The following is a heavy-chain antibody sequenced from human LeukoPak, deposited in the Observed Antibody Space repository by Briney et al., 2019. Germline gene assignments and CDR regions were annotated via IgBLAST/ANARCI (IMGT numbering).Heavy chain of an antibody. CDR2: IYHSGST. D-gene: IGHD5-12*01. V-gene: IGHV4-38-2*02. CDR3: ASLYSGYDYVDY. J-gene: IGHJ4*02. Sequence: SETLSLTCTVSGYSISSGYYWGWIRQPPGKGLEWIGSIYHSGSTYYNPSLKSRVTISVDTSKNQFSLKLSSVTAADTAVYYCASLYSGYDYVDYWGQGTLVTVSS. CDR1: GYSISSGYY.